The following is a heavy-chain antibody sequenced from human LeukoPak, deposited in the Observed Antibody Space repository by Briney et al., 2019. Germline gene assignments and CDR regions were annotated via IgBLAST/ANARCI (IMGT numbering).Heavy chain of an antibody. CDR3: ARDQGHSGSYYKGPRSYGMDV. V-gene: IGHV3-11*01. CDR2: ISSSGSTI. Sequence: GGSLRLSCAASGFTFSDYYMSWIRQAPGKGLEWVSYISSSGSTIYYADSVKGRFTISRDNSKNTLYLQMNSLRAEDTAVYYCARDQGHSGSYYKGPRSYGMDVWGQGTTVTVSS. J-gene: IGHJ6*02. D-gene: IGHD3-10*01. CDR1: GFTFSDYY.